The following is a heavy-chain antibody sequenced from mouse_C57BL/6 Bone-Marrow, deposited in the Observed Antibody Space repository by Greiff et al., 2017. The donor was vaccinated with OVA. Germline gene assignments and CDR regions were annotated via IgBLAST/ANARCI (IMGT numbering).Heavy chain of an antibody. CDR1: GYTFTSYW. D-gene: IGHD4-1*02. Sequence: QVQLQQSGAELVRPGSSVKLSCKASGYTFTSYWMHWVKQRPIQGLEWIGNIDPSDSETHYNQKFKDKATLTVDKSSSTAYMQLSSLTSEDSAVYYCARAPTGTEAWFAYWGQGTLVTVSA. CDR2: IDPSDSET. CDR3: ARAPTGTEAWFAY. V-gene: IGHV1-52*01. J-gene: IGHJ3*01.